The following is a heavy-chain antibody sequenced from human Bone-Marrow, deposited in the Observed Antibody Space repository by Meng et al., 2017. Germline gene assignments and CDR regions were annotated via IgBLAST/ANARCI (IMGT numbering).Heavy chain of an antibody. CDR2: IYYSGST. D-gene: IGHD3-10*01. V-gene: IGHV4-59*01. J-gene: IGHJ3*02. CDR3: ARERSWFGELLYAFDI. Sequence: SETLSLTCTVSGGSISSYYWSWIRQPPGKGLEWIGYIYYSGSTNYNPSLKSRVTISVDTSKNQFSLKLSSVTAADTAVYYCARERSWFGELLYAFDIWGQGTMVTVSS. CDR1: GGSISSYY.